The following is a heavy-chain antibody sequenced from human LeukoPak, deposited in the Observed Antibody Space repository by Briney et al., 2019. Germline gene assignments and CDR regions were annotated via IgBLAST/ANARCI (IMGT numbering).Heavy chain of an antibody. D-gene: IGHD3-9*01. V-gene: IGHV4-61*02. CDR1: GGSISSGSYY. CDR2: IYTSGST. CDR3: ARVPFDAARLYYYYYMDV. J-gene: IGHJ6*03. Sequence: PSETLSLTCTVSGGSISSGSYYWSWLRQPAGKGLEWIGRIYTSGSTNYNPSLKSRVTISVDTSKNQFSLKLSSVTAADTAVYYCARVPFDAARLYYYYYMDVWGKGTTVTISS.